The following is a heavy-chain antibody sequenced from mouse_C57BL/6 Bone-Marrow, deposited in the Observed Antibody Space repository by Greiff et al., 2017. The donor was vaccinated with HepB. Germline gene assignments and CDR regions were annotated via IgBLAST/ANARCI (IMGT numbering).Heavy chain of an antibody. CDR3: SNYGSSYLYFDV. Sequence: QVQLKQSGAELVRPGASVTLSCKASGYTFTDYEMHWVKQTPVHGLEWIGAIDPETGGTAYNQKFKGKAILTADKSSSTAYMELRSLTSEDSAVYYCSNYGSSYLYFDVWGTGTTVTVSS. D-gene: IGHD1-1*01. V-gene: IGHV1-15*01. CDR1: GYTFTDYE. CDR2: IDPETGGT. J-gene: IGHJ1*03.